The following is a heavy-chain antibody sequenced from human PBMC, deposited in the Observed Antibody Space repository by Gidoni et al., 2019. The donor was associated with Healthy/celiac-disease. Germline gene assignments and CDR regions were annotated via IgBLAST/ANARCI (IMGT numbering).Heavy chain of an antibody. D-gene: IGHD2-8*01. CDR1: GFTFSSYC. Sequence: QVQLVESGGGVVQPGRSLRLSCATPGFTFSSYCMHWVRQAPGKGLEWVAVISYDGSNKYYADSVKGRFTISRDNSKNTLYLQMNSLRAEDTAVYYCARDRASGYCTNGVCPSLDYWGQGTLVTVSS. J-gene: IGHJ4*02. V-gene: IGHV3-30*03. CDR3: ARDRASGYCTNGVCPSLDY. CDR2: ISYDGSNK.